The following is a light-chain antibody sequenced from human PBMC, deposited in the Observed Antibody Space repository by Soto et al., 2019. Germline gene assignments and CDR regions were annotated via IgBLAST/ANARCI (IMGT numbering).Light chain of an antibody. Sequence: DIQMTQSPSTLSASVGDRVTITCRASQNINSWLAWYQQKPGKAHKLLIYAASSLESGVPSRFSGSRSGTEFTLTISSLQPDDFATYYCQQYDANPWTFGQGTKVEIK. J-gene: IGKJ1*01. CDR2: AAS. CDR1: QNINSW. CDR3: QQYDANPWT. V-gene: IGKV1-5*01.